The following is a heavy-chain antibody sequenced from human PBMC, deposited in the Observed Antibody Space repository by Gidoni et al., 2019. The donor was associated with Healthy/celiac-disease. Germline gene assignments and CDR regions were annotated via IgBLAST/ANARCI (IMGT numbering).Heavy chain of an antibody. CDR3: ARSVAAAGYRNGFDP. CDR2: IYHSGST. D-gene: IGHD6-13*01. CDR1: GGSISSSKW. J-gene: IGHJ5*02. Sequence: QVQLQESGPGLVKPAGTLSITCAVSGGSISSSKWWSWVRQPPGKGLEWLGEIYHSGSTNYNPSLKSRVTISVDKSKNQFSLKLSSVTAADTAVYYCARSVAAAGYRNGFDPWGQGTLVTVSS. V-gene: IGHV4-4*02.